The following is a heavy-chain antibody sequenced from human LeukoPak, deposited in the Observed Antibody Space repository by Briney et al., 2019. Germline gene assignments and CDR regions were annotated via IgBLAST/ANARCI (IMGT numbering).Heavy chain of an antibody. CDR1: GGTFSSYA. CDR3: ARGAGVFDY. CDR2: IIPILGIA. D-gene: IGHD3-3*01. Sequence: ASVKVSCKASGGTFSSYAISWVRQAPGQGLEWMRRIIPILGIANYAQKFQGRVTITADKSTGTAYMELSSLRSEDTAVYYCARGAGVFDYWGQGTLVTVSS. V-gene: IGHV1-69*04. J-gene: IGHJ4*02.